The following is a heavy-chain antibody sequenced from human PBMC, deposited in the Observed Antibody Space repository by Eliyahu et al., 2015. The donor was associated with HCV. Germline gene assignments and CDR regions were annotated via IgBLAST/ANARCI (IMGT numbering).Heavy chain of an antibody. Sequence: EVQLVESGGALVQPGGFLRLSCEASGFMFSHYWMSWVRQAPGKGLEGVANIDQGGSEKYYVDSVNGRFTISRDNARNSLYLQMSSLGADDTAVYYCARDWVLGTEVSYYFDYWGRGTLVTVSS. J-gene: IGHJ4*02. D-gene: IGHD1-1*01. CDR2: IDQGGSEK. CDR3: ARDWVLGTEVSYYFDY. CDR1: GFMFSHYW. V-gene: IGHV3-7*01.